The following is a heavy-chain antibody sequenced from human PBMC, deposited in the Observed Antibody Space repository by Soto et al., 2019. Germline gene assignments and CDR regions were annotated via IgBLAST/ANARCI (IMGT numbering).Heavy chain of an antibody. CDR2: VSWNSGAK. CDR3: AKGVATAVPALDY. Sequence: APRLSRVASGFSFYDFFMNLGRQSPGKGLEWVSSVSWNSGAKLYADSVKGRFAISRDSAKKSVYLQMNSLRPDDTAFYYCAKGVATAVPALDYWGQGTLVTVSS. D-gene: IGHD2-21*02. CDR1: GFSFYDFF. V-gene: IGHV3-9*01. J-gene: IGHJ4*02.